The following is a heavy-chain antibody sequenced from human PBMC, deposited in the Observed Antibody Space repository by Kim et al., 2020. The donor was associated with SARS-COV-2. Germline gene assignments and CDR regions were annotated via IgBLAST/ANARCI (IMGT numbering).Heavy chain of an antibody. CDR3: ARVRWGLGIVATTFDY. Sequence: SETLSLTCTVSGGSISSGGYYWSWIRQHPGKGLEWIGYIYYSGSTYYNPSLKSRVTISVDTSKNQFSLKLSSVTAADTAVYYCARVRWGLGIVATTFDYWGQGTLVTVSS. CDR2: IYYSGST. CDR1: GGSISSGGYY. V-gene: IGHV4-31*03. D-gene: IGHD5-12*01. J-gene: IGHJ4*02.